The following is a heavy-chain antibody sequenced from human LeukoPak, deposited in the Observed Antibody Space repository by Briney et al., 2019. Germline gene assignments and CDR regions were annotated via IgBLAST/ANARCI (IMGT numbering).Heavy chain of an antibody. D-gene: IGHD6-6*01. CDR3: ARAEYSSSGASDY. V-gene: IGHV1-46*01. J-gene: IGHJ4*02. CDR1: GYTFTSYH. Sequence: ASVKVSCKASGYTFTSYHMHWVRQAPGQGLEWMRIINPSGGSTSYAQKFQGRVTMTRDMSTRTVYMELSSLRSEDTAVYYCARAEYSSSGASDYWGQGTLVTVSS. CDR2: INPSGGST.